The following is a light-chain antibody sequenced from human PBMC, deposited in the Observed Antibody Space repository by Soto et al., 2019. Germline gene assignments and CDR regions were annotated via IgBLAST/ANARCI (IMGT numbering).Light chain of an antibody. CDR3: CSFAGSPYL. V-gene: IGLV2-11*01. CDR2: DVN. Sequence: QSALTQPRSVSGSPGQSVTISCTGTSSDVGAYDRVSWYHHHPGKAPKCMIYDVNKRPSGVPDRFSGSKSGNTASLTISGLQAEDEADYYCCSFAGSPYLFGTGSKVTVL. J-gene: IGLJ1*01. CDR1: SSDVGAYDR.